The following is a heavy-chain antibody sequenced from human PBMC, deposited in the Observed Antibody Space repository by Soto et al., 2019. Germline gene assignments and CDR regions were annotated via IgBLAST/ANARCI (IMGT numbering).Heavy chain of an antibody. Sequence: QVQLQESGPGVVKPSYTLSVTCTVSGGSVSSRSHFWSWIRQPPGGGLQWIGYIYYTGNTNYSPSLKRRATLSVDTSRNQFSLRLTSVTAADTAIYYCARYDAESGSNKLDPWGQGTLVTVSS. V-gene: IGHV4-61*01. CDR2: IYYTGNT. J-gene: IGHJ5*02. CDR3: ARYDAESGSNKLDP. CDR1: GGSVSSRSHF. D-gene: IGHD5-12*01.